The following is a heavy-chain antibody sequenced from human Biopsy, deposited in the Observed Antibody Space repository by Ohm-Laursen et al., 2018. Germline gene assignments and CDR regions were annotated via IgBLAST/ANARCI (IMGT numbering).Heavy chain of an antibody. CDR2: FRFEDRT. CDR3: ALGGGSYVNFDY. J-gene: IGHJ4*02. Sequence: SDTLSLTCAVSGGSISNYFWTWIRQPPGKGLERIGYFRFEDRTSYNSSLKSRVTISADPSKNQFSLRLSSVTAADTAVYYCALGGGSYVNFDYWGQGTLVTVSS. CDR1: GGSISNYF. V-gene: IGHV4-59*07. D-gene: IGHD1-26*01.